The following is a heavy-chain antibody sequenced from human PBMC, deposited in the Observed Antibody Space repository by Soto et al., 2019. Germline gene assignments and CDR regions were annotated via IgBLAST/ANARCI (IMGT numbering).Heavy chain of an antibody. V-gene: IGHV1-69*12. CDR1: GGTFSSYA. Sequence: QVQLVQSGAEVKKPGSSVKVSCKASGGTFSSYAISWVRQAPGQGLEWMGGIIPIFGTANYAQKFQGRVTITADESTSTAYMELSSLRSEDTAVYYCAHCGHRGYSYGDYGMDVWGQGTTVTVSS. CDR2: IIPIFGTA. J-gene: IGHJ6*02. D-gene: IGHD5-18*01. CDR3: AHCGHRGYSYGDYGMDV.